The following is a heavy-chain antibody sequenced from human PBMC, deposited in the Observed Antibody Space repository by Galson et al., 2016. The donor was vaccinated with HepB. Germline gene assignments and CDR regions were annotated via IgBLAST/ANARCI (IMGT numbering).Heavy chain of an antibody. CDR1: GFSLSNYW. Sequence: SLRLSCAASGFSLSNYWMIWVRQAPGKVLEWVANIKQGGSERYYVDSVTGRITISRDNAKNSLYLQMNSLRGEDTAVYYCARERSSWSNAYYYDGLDVWGQGTTVTVSS. CDR2: IKQGGSER. D-gene: IGHD6-13*01. CDR3: ARERSSWSNAYYYDGLDV. J-gene: IGHJ6*02. V-gene: IGHV3-7*01.